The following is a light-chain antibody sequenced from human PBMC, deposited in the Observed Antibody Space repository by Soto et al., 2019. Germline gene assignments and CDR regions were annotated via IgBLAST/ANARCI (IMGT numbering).Light chain of an antibody. CDR2: AAS. CDR1: QSINRF. CDR3: QQYNSYWT. J-gene: IGKJ1*01. V-gene: IGKV1-39*01. Sequence: DIQMTQSQSSLSASVGDRVTITCRASQSINRFLNWYQQKPGKAPKLLIYAASSLQSGVPSRFSGSGSGTEFTLTISSLQPDDFATYYCQQYNSYWTFGQGTKVDIK.